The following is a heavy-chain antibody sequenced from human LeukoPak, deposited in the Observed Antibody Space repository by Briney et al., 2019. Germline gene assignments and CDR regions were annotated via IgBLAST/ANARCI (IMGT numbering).Heavy chain of an antibody. Sequence: GESLKISCKGSGYSFTSYWIGWVRQMPGKGLEWMRIIYPGDSDTRYSPSFQGQVTISADKSISTAYLQWSSLKASDTAMYYCARRVDYSSGWYGDFDYWGQGTLVTVSS. D-gene: IGHD6-19*01. CDR1: GYSFTSYW. V-gene: IGHV5-51*01. CDR3: ARRVDYSSGWYGDFDY. CDR2: IYPGDSDT. J-gene: IGHJ4*02.